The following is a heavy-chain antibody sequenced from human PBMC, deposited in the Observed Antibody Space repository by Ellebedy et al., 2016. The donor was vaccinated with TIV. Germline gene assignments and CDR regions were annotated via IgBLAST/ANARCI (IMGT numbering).Heavy chain of an antibody. J-gene: IGHJ2*01. V-gene: IGHV4-34*01. CDR3: ARDGIAARPFDL. CDR2: INHSGST. D-gene: IGHD6-6*01. Sequence: MPSETLSLTCAVYGGSFSSYYWSWIRQPPGKGLEWIGEINHSGSTNYNPSLKSRVTISVDTSKNQFSLKLSSVTAADTAVYYCARDGIAARPFDLWGRGTLVTVSS. CDR1: GGSFSSYY.